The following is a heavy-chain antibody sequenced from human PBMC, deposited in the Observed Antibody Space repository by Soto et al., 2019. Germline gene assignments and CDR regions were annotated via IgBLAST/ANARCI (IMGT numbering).Heavy chain of an antibody. CDR1: GGTFSSYA. Sequence: SVKVSCKASGGTFSSYAISWVRQAPGQGLEWMGGIIPIFGTANYAQKFQGRVTITADESTSTAYMELSSLRSEDTAVYYCATSGYSGDFDWLPNDYWGQGTLVTVSS. D-gene: IGHD3-9*01. CDR3: ATSGYSGDFDWLPNDY. CDR2: IIPIFGTA. J-gene: IGHJ4*02. V-gene: IGHV1-69*13.